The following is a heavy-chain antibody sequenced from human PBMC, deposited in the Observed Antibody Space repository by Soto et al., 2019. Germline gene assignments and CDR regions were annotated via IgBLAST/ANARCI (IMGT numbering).Heavy chain of an antibody. CDR1: RVGIASNY. D-gene: IGHD1-26*01. Sequence: SKARRVGIASNYLWSPYHSPGQGLEWMGIINPSGGSTSYAQKFQGWVTMTRDTSISTAYMELSRLRSDDTAVYYCAREGGSYVRYYFDYWGQGTLVTVSS. CDR2: INPSGGST. CDR3: AREGGSYVRYYFDY. J-gene: IGHJ4*02. V-gene: IGHV1-46*01.